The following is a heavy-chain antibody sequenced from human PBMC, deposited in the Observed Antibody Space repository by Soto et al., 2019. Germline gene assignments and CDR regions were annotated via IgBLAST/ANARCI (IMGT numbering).Heavy chain of an antibody. J-gene: IGHJ4*02. CDR3: AEIAVAGTNDDY. V-gene: IGHV3-23*01. Sequence: PGGSLRLSCAASGFTFSSYGMHWVRQAPGKGLECVSAISGNGGSTYYANSVKGRFAISRDNSKNTLYLQMNSLRAEDTAVYYCAEIAVAGTNDDYWGQGTLVTVSS. CDR2: ISGNGGST. CDR1: GFTFSSYG. D-gene: IGHD6-19*01.